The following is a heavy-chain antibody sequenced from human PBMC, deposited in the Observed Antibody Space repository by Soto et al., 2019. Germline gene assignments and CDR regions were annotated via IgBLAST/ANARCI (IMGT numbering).Heavy chain of an antibody. Sequence: PSETLSLTCTVSGGSVSSGDYYWSWIRQPPGKGLEWIGYIYYSGSTNYNPSLKSRVIISVDTSKNLFSLKLTSVTAADTAVYYCARIPVDTSMIYWLDPWGQGTLVTVSS. D-gene: IGHD5-18*01. CDR2: IYYSGST. V-gene: IGHV4-61*08. J-gene: IGHJ5*02. CDR3: ARIPVDTSMIYWLDP. CDR1: GGSVSSGDYY.